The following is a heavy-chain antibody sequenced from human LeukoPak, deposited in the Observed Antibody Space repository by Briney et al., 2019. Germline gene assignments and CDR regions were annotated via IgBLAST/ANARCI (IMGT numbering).Heavy chain of an antibody. CDR2: ISYDGSNK. V-gene: IGHV3-30*04. Sequence: PGRSLRLSCAASGFTFSSYAMHWVRKAPGKGLEWVAVISYDGSNKYYADSVKGRFTISRDNSKNTLYLQMNSLRAEDTAVYYCARVENDSSGYYLTPVYYFDYWGQGTLVTVSS. D-gene: IGHD3-22*01. CDR1: GFTFSSYA. J-gene: IGHJ4*02. CDR3: ARVENDSSGYYLTPVYYFDY.